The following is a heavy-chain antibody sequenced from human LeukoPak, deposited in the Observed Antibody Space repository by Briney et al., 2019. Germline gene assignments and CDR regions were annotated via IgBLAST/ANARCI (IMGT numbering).Heavy chain of an antibody. V-gene: IGHV4-59*01. CDR2: IYDSGST. D-gene: IGHD3-22*01. Sequence: SETLSLTCTVSGGSIRRYYWTWIRQPPGKGLEWIGYIYDSGSTDYNTSLKSRVTISVDTSKNQISLKVNSVTAADTAVYYCARAGAVGGYYSSPAPSNFDQWGQGTLVTVSS. CDR3: ARAGAVGGYYSSPAPSNFDQ. CDR1: GGSIRRYY. J-gene: IGHJ4*02.